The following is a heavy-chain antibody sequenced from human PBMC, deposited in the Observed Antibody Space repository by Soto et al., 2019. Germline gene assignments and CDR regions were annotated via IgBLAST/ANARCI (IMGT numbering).Heavy chain of an antibody. Sequence: PGGSLRLSCAASGFTFSSYGMHWVRQAPGKGLEWVAVIWYDGSNKYYADSVKGRFTIFRDNSKNTLYLQMNSLRAEDTAVYYCAREAYDSSGYYLDYWGQGTLVTVSS. V-gene: IGHV3-33*01. CDR2: IWYDGSNK. J-gene: IGHJ4*02. CDR1: GFTFSSYG. CDR3: AREAYDSSGYYLDY. D-gene: IGHD3-22*01.